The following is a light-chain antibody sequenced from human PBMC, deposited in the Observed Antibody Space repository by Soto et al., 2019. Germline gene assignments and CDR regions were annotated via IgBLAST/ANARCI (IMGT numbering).Light chain of an antibody. V-gene: IGKV3-15*01. CDR2: GAS. J-gene: IGKJ1*01. CDR1: QSISSN. CDR3: QQCTHWPKT. Sequence: EIVMTQSPATLSVSPGERATLSCRASQSISSNLAWYQQKPGQAPRLLIHGASTRATGIPARFSGSGSGTEFTLTISSLQSEDFAVYYCQQCTHWPKTFGQGTRVEIK.